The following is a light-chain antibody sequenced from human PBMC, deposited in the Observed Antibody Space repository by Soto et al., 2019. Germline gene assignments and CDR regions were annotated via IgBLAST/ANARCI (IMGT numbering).Light chain of an antibody. CDR1: NIGAGYD. V-gene: IGLV1-40*01. J-gene: IGLJ2*01. Sequence: QSVLTQPPSVSGAPGQRVTISCTGSNIGAGYDFHWYQQLPGTAPKLLIYASDNRPSGVPDRFSGSKSGTSASLAITGLQAEDEADYYCQSYDSSLSVLFGGGTKLTVL. CDR2: ASD. CDR3: QSYDSSLSVL.